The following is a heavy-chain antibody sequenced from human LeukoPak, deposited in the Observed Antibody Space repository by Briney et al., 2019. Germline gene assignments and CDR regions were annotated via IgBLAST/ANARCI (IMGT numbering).Heavy chain of an antibody. CDR2: INHSGST. J-gene: IGHJ6*02. Sequence: SETLSLTCAVYGGSFSGYYWSWIRQPPGKGLEWIGEINHSGSTNYNPSLKSRVTISVDTSKNQFSLKLSSVTAADTAVYYCARGRRFGDPAMDVWGQGTTVTVSS. CDR3: ARGRRFGDPAMDV. D-gene: IGHD3-10*01. V-gene: IGHV4-34*01. CDR1: GGSFSGYY.